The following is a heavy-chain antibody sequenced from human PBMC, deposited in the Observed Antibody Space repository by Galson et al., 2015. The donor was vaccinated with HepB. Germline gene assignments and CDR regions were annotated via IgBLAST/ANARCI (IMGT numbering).Heavy chain of an antibody. CDR1: GYTFTSYG. V-gene: IGHV1-18*01. J-gene: IGHJ4*02. Sequence: SVKVSCKASGYTFTSYGISWVRQAPGQGLEWMGWISAYNGNTNYAQKLQGRVTMTTDTSTSTAYMELRSLRSDDTAVYFCARDDLHYCSGGSCYLGFDYWGQGTLVTVSS. D-gene: IGHD2-15*01. CDR2: ISAYNGNT. CDR3: ARDDLHYCSGGSCYLGFDY.